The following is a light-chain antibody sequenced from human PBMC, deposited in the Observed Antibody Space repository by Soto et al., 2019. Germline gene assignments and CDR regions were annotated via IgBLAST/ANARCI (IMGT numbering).Light chain of an antibody. CDR2: DVS. CDR1: SSDVGGYNY. CDR3: SSYTSSSTLGI. J-gene: IGLJ2*01. V-gene: IGLV2-14*01. Sequence: QSVLTQPASVSGSPGQSITISCTGTSSDVGGYNYVSWYQHHPGKAPKLMIYDVSHRPSGVSNRFSGSKSGNTASLTISGLQAEDEADYYCSSYTSSSTLGIFGGGTKLTVL.